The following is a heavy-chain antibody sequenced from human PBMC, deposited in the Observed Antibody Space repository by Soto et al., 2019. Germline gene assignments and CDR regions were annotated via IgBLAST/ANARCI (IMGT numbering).Heavy chain of an antibody. D-gene: IGHD4-17*01. CDR3: ARGNNDYGGKGVDY. Sequence: QVQLQESGPGLVKPSETLSLTCTVSGGSISSYYWSWIRQPPGKGLEWIGYIYYSGSTNYNPSLKRRVPISVDTSMNQCSLKLSSVTAADTAVYYCARGNNDYGGKGVDYWGQGTLVTVSS. CDR2: IYYSGST. CDR1: GGSISSYY. V-gene: IGHV4-59*01. J-gene: IGHJ4*02.